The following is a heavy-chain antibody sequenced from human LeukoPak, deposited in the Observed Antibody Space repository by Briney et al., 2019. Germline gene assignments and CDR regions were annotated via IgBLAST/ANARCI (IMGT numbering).Heavy chain of an antibody. Sequence: GASVKVSCKASGYTFTSYGISWVRQAPGQGLEWMGWISAYNGNTNYAQKVQGRVTMTTDTSTSTAYMELRSLRSDDTAVYYCAKDPRRYSRTGGYFDYWGQGTLVTVSS. D-gene: IGHD6-13*01. CDR2: ISAYNGNT. CDR1: GYTFTSYG. CDR3: AKDPRRYSRTGGYFDY. J-gene: IGHJ4*02. V-gene: IGHV1-18*01.